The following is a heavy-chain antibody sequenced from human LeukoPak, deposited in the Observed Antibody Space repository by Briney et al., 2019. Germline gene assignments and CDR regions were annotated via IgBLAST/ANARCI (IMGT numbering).Heavy chain of an antibody. CDR2: SSWDGGST. CDR1: RFTFDDYS. D-gene: IGHD1-26*01. V-gene: IGHV3-43D*03. CDR3: AKDRYSGSLDAFDI. Sequence: PGVSLRLSCAASRFTFDDYSMHWVRHAPGKGLEGGSFSSWDGGSTYYADSVKGRFTISRDNSKSSLYLQMNSLRAEDTALYYCAKDRYSGSLDAFDIWGQGTMVTVSS. J-gene: IGHJ3*02.